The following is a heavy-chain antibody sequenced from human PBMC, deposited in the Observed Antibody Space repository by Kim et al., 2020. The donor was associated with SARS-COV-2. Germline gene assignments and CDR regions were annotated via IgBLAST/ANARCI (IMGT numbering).Heavy chain of an antibody. CDR1: GGSISSSNW. CDR2: IYHSGGT. Sequence: SETLSLTCAVSGGSISSSNWWSWVRQPPGKGLEWVGEIYHSGGTSYNPSLKSRVTISVDKSKNQFSLKLSSVTAADTAVYYCARGSYCSSTSCYLDYWGQGTLVTVSS. V-gene: IGHV4-4*02. J-gene: IGHJ4*02. CDR3: ARGSYCSSTSCYLDY. D-gene: IGHD2-2*01.